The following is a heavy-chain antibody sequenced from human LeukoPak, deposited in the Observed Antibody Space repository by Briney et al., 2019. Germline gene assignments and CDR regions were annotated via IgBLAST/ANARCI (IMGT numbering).Heavy chain of an antibody. Sequence: PGGSLRLSCAASGVTFSDYYMSWLRQAPGKGLEGVSYISTGGRITYYADSVKGRFTISRDNAKNSLYLQMTSLRVEDTAVYYCARILEGYHYYMDVWGKGTTVTVSS. CDR1: GVTFSDYY. V-gene: IGHV3-11*04. J-gene: IGHJ6*03. CDR3: ARILEGYHYYMDV. CDR2: ISTGGRIT.